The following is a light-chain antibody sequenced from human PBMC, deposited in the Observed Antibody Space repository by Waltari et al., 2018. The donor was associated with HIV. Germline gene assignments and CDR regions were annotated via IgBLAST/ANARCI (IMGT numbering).Light chain of an antibody. CDR2: GKN. Sequence: SSELTQDPAVSVALGQTVRITCQGDSPRSYYATSWSQQKPGPAPVLVIYGKNNRPSGIPDRFSGSSSGNTASLTITGAQAEDEADYYCNSRDSSAKHHWVFGGGTKLTVL. CDR3: NSRDSSAKHHWV. J-gene: IGLJ3*02. V-gene: IGLV3-19*01. CDR1: SPRSYY.